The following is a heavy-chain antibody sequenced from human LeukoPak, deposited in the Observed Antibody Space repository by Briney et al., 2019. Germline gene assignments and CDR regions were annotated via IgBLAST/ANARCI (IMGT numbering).Heavy chain of an antibody. J-gene: IGHJ1*01. CDR3: ARHLFPNAPLFQH. CDR1: GFTFNSYSMN. D-gene: IGHD3-3*01. V-gene: IGHV4-39*01. CDR2: IYYSGST. Sequence: GSLRLSCAASGFTFNSYSMNWVRQPPGKGLEWIGSIYYSGSTYYNPSLKSRVTISVDTSKNQFSLKLSSVTAADTAVYYCARHLFPNAPLFQHWGQGTLVTVSS.